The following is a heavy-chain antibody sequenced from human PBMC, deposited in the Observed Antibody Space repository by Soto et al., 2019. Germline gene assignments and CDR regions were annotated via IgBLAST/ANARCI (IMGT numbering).Heavy chain of an antibody. J-gene: IGHJ4*02. V-gene: IGHV4-59*11. D-gene: IGHD7-27*01. CDR2: IYYNGNT. CDR3: TRANWYSEY. CDR1: GGSISNHY. Sequence: QVQLQESGPGLVKPSETLSLTCSVSGGSISNHYWSWIRPPPGKGLEWIGYIYYNGNTNYNPSPKSRGTMSVDTSRNQSSLKLTTVTAADTAVYYCTRANWYSEYWGQGTLVTVSS.